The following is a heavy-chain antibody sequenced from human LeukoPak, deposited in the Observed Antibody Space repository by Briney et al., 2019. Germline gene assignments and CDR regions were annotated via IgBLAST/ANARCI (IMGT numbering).Heavy chain of an antibody. CDR3: ARTTEGYCRSTSCYGFYYSYYMDV. Sequence: PSETLSLTCTVSGGSISNYYWSWIRQPSGKGLEWIGYIYYSGSTNYNPSLKSRVTISVDTSKNQFSLKVSSVTAADTAVYYCARTTEGYCRSTSCYGFYYSYYMDVWGKGTTVTVSS. CDR1: GGSISNYY. D-gene: IGHD2-2*01. V-gene: IGHV4-59*01. J-gene: IGHJ6*03. CDR2: IYYSGST.